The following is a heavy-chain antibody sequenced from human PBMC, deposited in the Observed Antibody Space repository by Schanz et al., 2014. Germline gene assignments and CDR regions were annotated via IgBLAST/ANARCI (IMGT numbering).Heavy chain of an antibody. Sequence: QVQLVQSGAEVKKPGASVKVSCKASGYTFTSYYMHWVRQAPGQGLEWMGIINPSGGSTSYAQKFQGRVTMTRDTATSTVYMELSSLRSEDTAVYYCAKVDRTRYYAMDVWGQGNTGTVSS. V-gene: IGHV1-46*01. D-gene: IGHD3-9*01. CDR1: GYTFTSYY. CDR2: INPSGGST. J-gene: IGHJ6*02. CDR3: AKVDRTRYYAMDV.